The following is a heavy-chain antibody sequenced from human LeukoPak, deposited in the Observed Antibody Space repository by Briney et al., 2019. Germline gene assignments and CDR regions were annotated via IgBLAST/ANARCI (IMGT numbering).Heavy chain of an antibody. Sequence: SGGSLRLSCAASGFTFSSYEMNRVRQAPGKGLEWVSAISGSGGSTYYADSVKGRFTISRDKSKNTLYLQMNSLRAEDTAVYYCAKGDTTWELPHDYWGQGTLVTVSS. D-gene: IGHD1-26*01. J-gene: IGHJ4*02. CDR1: GFTFSSYE. CDR2: ISGSGGST. CDR3: AKGDTTWELPHDY. V-gene: IGHV3-23*01.